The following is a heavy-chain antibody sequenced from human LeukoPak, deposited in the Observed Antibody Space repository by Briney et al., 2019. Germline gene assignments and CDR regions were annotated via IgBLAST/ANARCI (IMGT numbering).Heavy chain of an antibody. CDR3: ARRIDILTGYHFDY. CDR1: GYTFTSYG. CDR2: ISAYNGNT. Sequence: ASVKVSFKASGYTFTSYGISWVRQAPGQGLEWMGWISAYNGNTNYAQKLQGRVTMTTDTSTSTAYMELRSLRSDDTAVYYCARRIDILTGYHFDYWGQGTLVTVSS. V-gene: IGHV1-18*01. J-gene: IGHJ4*02. D-gene: IGHD3-9*01.